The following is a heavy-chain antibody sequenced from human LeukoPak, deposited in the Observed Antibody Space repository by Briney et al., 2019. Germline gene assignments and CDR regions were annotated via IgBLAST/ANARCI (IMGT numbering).Heavy chain of an antibody. CDR2: ISRSGSYI. Sequence: GGSLRLSCSGSGFDITAYTVTWVRQVPGKSLEWVSSISRSGSYIHYAPSVRGRFTISRDNAKRSVYLQMKSLRADDTALYYCARDPDSRGTEPPFFDHWGRGTLVTVSS. D-gene: IGHD3-22*01. CDR1: GFDITAYT. J-gene: IGHJ4*02. CDR3: ARDPDSRGTEPPFFDH. V-gene: IGHV3-21*01.